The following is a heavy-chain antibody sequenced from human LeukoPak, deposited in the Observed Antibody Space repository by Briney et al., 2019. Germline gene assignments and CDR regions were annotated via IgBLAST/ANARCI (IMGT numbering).Heavy chain of an antibody. Sequence: SVKVSCKASGYTFTSYYMHWVRQAPGQGLEWMGIINPSGGSTSYAQKFQGRVTMTRDTSTSTVYMELSSLRSEDTAVYYCARGGVGVLRGIFNRDGYNSPFDLWGRGTLVTVSS. CDR2: INPSGGST. V-gene: IGHV1-46*01. CDR3: ARGGVGVLRGIFNRDGYNSPFDL. D-gene: IGHD5-24*01. CDR1: GYTFTSYY. J-gene: IGHJ2*01.